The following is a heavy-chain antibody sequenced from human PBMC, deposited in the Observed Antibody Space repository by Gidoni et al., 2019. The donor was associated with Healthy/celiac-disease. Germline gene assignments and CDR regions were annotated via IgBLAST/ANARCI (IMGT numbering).Heavy chain of an antibody. D-gene: IGHD3-22*01. CDR1: GFSLSTSVVG. Sequence: QITLKESGPTLVKPTQTLTLTCTFSGFSLSTSVVGVGWIRQPPGKALEWLALIYWDDDKRYSPSLKSRLTITKDTSKNQVVLTMTNMDPVDTATYYCAGDSSGYRPFDYWGQGTLVTVSS. CDR3: AGDSSGYRPFDY. J-gene: IGHJ4*02. V-gene: IGHV2-5*02. CDR2: IYWDDDK.